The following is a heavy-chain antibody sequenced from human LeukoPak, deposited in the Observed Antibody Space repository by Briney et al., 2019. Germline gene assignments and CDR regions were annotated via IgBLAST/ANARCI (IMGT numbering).Heavy chain of an antibody. CDR2: IYYSGST. V-gene: IGHV4-31*03. Sequence: SETLSLTCTVSGGSISSGGYYWSWIHQHPGKGLEWIGYIYYSGSTYYNPSLKSRVTISVDTSKNQFSLKLSSVTAADTAVYYCARDAGGAIPSENAFDIWGQGTMVTVSS. D-gene: IGHD2-21*01. J-gene: IGHJ3*02. CDR1: GGSISSGGYY. CDR3: ARDAGGAIPSENAFDI.